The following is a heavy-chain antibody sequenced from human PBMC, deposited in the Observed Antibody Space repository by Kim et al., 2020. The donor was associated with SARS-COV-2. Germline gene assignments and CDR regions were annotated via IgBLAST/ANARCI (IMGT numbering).Heavy chain of an antibody. CDR2: IYYSGST. CDR3: VRDRNTRWLPIDS. D-gene: IGHD2-15*01. CDR1: GASISSYY. Sequence: SETLSLTCTVSGASISSYYWSWIRQPPGKGLEWIGYIYYSGSTDYNPSLKSRVTMSVDTSKNHFSLRLSSVTAADTAVYYCVRDRNTRWLPIDSWGPGT. V-gene: IGHV4-59*01. J-gene: IGHJ4*02.